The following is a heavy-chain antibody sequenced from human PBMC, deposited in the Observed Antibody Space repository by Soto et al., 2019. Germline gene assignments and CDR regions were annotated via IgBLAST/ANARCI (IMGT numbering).Heavy chain of an antibody. D-gene: IGHD1-1*01. CDR1: GGSISSYY. V-gene: IGHV4-59*12. J-gene: IGHJ4*02. CDR3: AKLDWNDGGGDY. Sequence: SETLSLTCTVSGGSISSYYWSWIRQHPGKGLEWIGYIYYSGSTNYNPSLKSRVTISVDTSKNQFSLKLSSVTAADTAVYYCAKLDWNDGGGDYWGQGTLVTVSS. CDR2: IYYSGST.